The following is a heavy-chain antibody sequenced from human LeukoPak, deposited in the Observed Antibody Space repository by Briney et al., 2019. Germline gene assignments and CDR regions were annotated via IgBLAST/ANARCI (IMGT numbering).Heavy chain of an antibody. CDR3: ARASGGSSWYSGFDP. J-gene: IGHJ5*02. Sequence: SETLSLTCTVSGGSISSSSYYWGWIRQPPGKGLEWIGTIYYSGSTYYSPSLKSRVTISVDTSKNQFSLKLSSVTAADTAVYYCARASGGSSWYSGFDPWGQGTLVTVSS. D-gene: IGHD6-13*01. V-gene: IGHV4-39*07. CDR1: GGSISSSSYY. CDR2: IYYSGST.